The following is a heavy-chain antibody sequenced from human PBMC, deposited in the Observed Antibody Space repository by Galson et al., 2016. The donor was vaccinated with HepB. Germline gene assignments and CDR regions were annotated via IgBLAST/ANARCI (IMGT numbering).Heavy chain of an antibody. Sequence: SLRLSCAVSGFTFRSYGMQWVRQAPGKGLEWVAAIWDDGTNKYYADSVKGRFTISRDNSKNTLYLQMNSLRAEDTAVYYCARDYVTTATRWFDPWGQGTLVTVSS. CDR3: ARDYVTTATRWFDP. CDR2: IWDDGTNK. D-gene: IGHD1-1*01. CDR1: GFTFRSYG. V-gene: IGHV3-33*01. J-gene: IGHJ5*02.